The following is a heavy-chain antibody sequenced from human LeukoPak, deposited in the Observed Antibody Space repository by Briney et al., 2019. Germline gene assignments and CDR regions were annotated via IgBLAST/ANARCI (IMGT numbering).Heavy chain of an antibody. Sequence: GGSLRLSCVASGVIVSNNYMSWVRQAPGKGLEWVSVLYNAGSTYYADSVKGRFTISRDNSKNTLYLQMNSLRAEDTAVYYCARDRSGYYVFDYWGQGTLVTVSS. J-gene: IGHJ4*02. D-gene: IGHD3-22*01. CDR2: LYNAGST. V-gene: IGHV3-53*01. CDR1: GVIVSNNY. CDR3: ARDRSGYYVFDY.